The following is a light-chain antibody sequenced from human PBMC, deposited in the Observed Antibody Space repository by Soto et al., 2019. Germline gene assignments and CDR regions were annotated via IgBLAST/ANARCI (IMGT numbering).Light chain of an antibody. CDR3: QQYGSSPLT. Sequence: ESVLTQAAGTLSLYPGERATLSCRASQSVSSSYLAWYQQKPGQAPRLLIYGASSRATGIPDRFSGSGSGTDFTLTISRLEPEDFAVYYCQQYGSSPLTFGGGTKVDSK. CDR2: GAS. CDR1: QSVSSSY. V-gene: IGKV3-20*01. J-gene: IGKJ4*01.